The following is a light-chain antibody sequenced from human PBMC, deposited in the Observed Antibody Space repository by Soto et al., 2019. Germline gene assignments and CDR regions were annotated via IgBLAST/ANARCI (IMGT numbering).Light chain of an antibody. CDR2: GVS. CDR1: QSINNKY. V-gene: IGKV3-20*01. CDR3: QLYSGSPWT. J-gene: IGKJ1*01. Sequence: EIVLTQSPGTLSLSPGERATLSCRASQSINNKYLAWYQQEPGQTPRLLIHGVSIRATGIPDRFSGSGSGTDFTLTISRLEREDFAVYYCQLYSGSPWTFGQGTKVEIK.